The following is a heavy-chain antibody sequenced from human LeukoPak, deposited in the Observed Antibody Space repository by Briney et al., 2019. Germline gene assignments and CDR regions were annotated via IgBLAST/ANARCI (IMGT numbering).Heavy chain of an antibody. CDR3: ARAPHWGVLSGSLDY. CDR2: ISYDGSNK. Sequence: PGGSLRLSCAASGFTFSSYAMHWVRQAPGKGLEWVAVISYDGSNKYYADSVKGRFTISRDNSMDTLYLLMNSLRAEDTAVYYCARAPHWGVLSGSLDYWGQGTLVTVSS. D-gene: IGHD3-10*01. J-gene: IGHJ4*02. V-gene: IGHV3-30*14. CDR1: GFTFSSYA.